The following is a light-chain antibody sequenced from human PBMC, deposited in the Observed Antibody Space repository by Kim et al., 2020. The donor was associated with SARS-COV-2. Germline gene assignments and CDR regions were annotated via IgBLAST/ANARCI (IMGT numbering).Light chain of an antibody. V-gene: IGKV1-5*01. J-gene: IGKJ1*01. CDR1: QSINSW. Sequence: DIQMTQSPSTLSASVGDRVTITSRASQSINSWLAWYQQKPGKAPKLLIYDASSLESGVPPRFSGSGTGTEFTLTISSLQPDDFATYYGQQYDTYSAFGQGTKVDIK. CDR2: DAS. CDR3: QQYDTYSA.